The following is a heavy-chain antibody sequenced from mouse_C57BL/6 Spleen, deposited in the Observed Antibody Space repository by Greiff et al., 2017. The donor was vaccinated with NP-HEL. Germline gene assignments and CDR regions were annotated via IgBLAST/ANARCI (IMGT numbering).Heavy chain of an antibody. CDR2: IRNKANGYTT. Sequence: DVMLVESGGGLVQPGGSLSLSCAASGFTFTDYYMSWVRQPPGKALEWLGFIRNKANGYTTEYSASVKGRFTISSDNSQSILYLQMNALRAEDSATYYCARFYYIKYYYAMDYWGQGTSVTVSS. J-gene: IGHJ4*01. V-gene: IGHV7-3*01. CDR3: ARFYYIKYYYAMDY. D-gene: IGHD2-5*01. CDR1: GFTFTDYY.